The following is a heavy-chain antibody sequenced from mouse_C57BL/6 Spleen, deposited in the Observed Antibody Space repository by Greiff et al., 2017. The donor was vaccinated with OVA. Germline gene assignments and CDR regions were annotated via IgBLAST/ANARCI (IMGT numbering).Heavy chain of an antibody. CDR3: ARKAGGYYAWFAY. J-gene: IGHJ3*01. V-gene: IGHV5-17*01. CDR1: GFTFSDYG. Sequence: EVKLQESGGGLVKPGGSLKLSCAASGFTFSDYGMHWVRQAPEKGLEWVAYISSGSSTIYYADTVKGRFTISRDNAKNTLFLQMTSLRSEDTAMYYCARKAGGYYAWFAYWGQGTLVTVSA. CDR2: ISSGSSTI. D-gene: IGHD2-3*01.